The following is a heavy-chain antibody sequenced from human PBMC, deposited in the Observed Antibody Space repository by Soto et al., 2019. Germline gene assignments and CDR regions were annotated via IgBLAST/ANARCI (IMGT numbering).Heavy chain of an antibody. D-gene: IGHD3-22*01. Sequence: GGSLRLSCAASGFTFSSYGISWVRQAPGQGLEWMGIINPSGGSTSYAQKFQGRVTMTRDTSTSTVYMELSSLRSEDTAVYYCARVASYDSSGYYSNGGHFDYWGQGTLVTVSS. CDR2: INPSGGST. J-gene: IGHJ4*02. CDR1: GFTFSSYG. CDR3: ARVASYDSSGYYSNGGHFDY. V-gene: IGHV1-46*01.